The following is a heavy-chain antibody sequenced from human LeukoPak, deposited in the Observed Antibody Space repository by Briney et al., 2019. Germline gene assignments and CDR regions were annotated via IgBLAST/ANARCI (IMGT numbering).Heavy chain of an antibody. CDR3: ARADIWGSYRFDY. J-gene: IGHJ4*02. CDR1: GGSISSYY. D-gene: IGHD3-16*02. Sequence: SETLSLTCTVSGGSISSYYWSWIRQPPGKGLEWIGYIYYSGSTNYNPSLKSRVTISVDTSKNQFSLKLSSVTAAPTAVYYCARADIWGSYRFDYWGQGTLVTVSS. V-gene: IGHV4-59*01. CDR2: IYYSGST.